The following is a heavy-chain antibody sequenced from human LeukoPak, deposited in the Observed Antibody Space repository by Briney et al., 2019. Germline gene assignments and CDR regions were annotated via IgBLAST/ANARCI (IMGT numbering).Heavy chain of an antibody. CDR3: ARDQGSLTRSWCTVY. Sequence: GASVKVSCKASGYTFTGYHIHWVRQAPGQGLEWMGRINPYSGDTNFAQKFQGRVTMTRDTSITTAYMDLSSLTPDDTAVYFCARDQGSLTRSWCTVYWGQGTQVTVSS. D-gene: IGHD6-13*01. J-gene: IGHJ4*02. V-gene: IGHV1-2*06. CDR1: GYTFTGYH. CDR2: INPYSGDT.